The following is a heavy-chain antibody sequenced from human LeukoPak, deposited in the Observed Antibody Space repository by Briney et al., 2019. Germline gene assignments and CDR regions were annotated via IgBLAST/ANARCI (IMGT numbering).Heavy chain of an antibody. V-gene: IGHV3-30-3*01. J-gene: IGHJ6*02. D-gene: IGHD6-13*01. CDR2: ISYDGSNK. CDR1: RFTFSSYA. CDR3: AREEGAAAGYFYYGMDV. Sequence: GRSLRLSCAASRFTFSSYAMHWVRQAPGKGLEWVAVISYDGSNKYYADSVKGRFTISRDNSKNTLYLQMNSLRAEDTAVYYCAREEGAAAGYFYYGMDVWGQGTTVTVSS.